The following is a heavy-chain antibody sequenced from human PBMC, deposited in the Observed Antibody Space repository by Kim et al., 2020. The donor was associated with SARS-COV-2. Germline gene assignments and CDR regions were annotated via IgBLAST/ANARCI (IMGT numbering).Heavy chain of an antibody. CDR2: ISAYNGNT. D-gene: IGHD5-18*01. Sequence: ASVKVSCKASGYTFTSYGISWVRQAPGQGLEWMGWISAYNGNTNYAQKLQGRVTMTTDTSTSTAYMELRSLRSDDTAVYYCARGPSTRQEGGTAMSIWYWGQGTLVTVSS. CDR1: GYTFTSYG. J-gene: IGHJ4*02. CDR3: ARGPSTRQEGGTAMSIWY. V-gene: IGHV1-18*01.